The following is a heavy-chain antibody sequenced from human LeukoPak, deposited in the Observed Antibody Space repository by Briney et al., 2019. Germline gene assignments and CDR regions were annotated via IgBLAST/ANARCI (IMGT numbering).Heavy chain of an antibody. D-gene: IGHD3-9*01. J-gene: IGHJ4*02. CDR3: AKAGEYYDILTGYYRPACYFDY. Sequence: GGSLRLSCAASGFTFSSYAMSWVRQAPGKGLEWVSAISGSGGSTYYADSVKGRFTISRDNSKNTLYLQMNSLRAEDTAVYYCAKAGEYYDILTGYYRPACYFDYWGQGTLVTVSS. CDR2: ISGSGGST. CDR1: GFTFSSYA. V-gene: IGHV3-23*01.